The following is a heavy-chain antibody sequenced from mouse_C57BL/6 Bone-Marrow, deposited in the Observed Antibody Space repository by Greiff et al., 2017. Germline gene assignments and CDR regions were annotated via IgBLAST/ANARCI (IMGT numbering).Heavy chain of an antibody. Sequence: QVQLKQSGPELVKPGASVKISCKASGYAFSSSWMNWVKQRPGKGLEWIGRIYPGDGDTNYNGKFKGKATLTADKSSSTAYMQLSSLTSEDSAVYFCPPSSYLYCYFDVWGTGTTVTVSS. CDR3: PPSSYLYCYFDV. D-gene: IGHD1-1*01. V-gene: IGHV1-82*01. J-gene: IGHJ1*03. CDR1: GYAFSSSW. CDR2: IYPGDGDT.